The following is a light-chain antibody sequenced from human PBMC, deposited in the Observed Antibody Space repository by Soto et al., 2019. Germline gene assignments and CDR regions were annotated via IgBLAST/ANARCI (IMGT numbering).Light chain of an antibody. V-gene: IGLV2-8*01. CDR3: TSYAGGNNV. CDR1: SSDVGGYNY. Sequence: QSALTQPPSASGSPGQSVTISCTGTSSDVGGYNYVSWYQQHPGKVPKLMVYEVNKRPSGVPDRFSGSKSGNTASLTVCGLQAEDEGGYYCTSYAGGNNVFGTGTKVTVL. J-gene: IGLJ1*01. CDR2: EVN.